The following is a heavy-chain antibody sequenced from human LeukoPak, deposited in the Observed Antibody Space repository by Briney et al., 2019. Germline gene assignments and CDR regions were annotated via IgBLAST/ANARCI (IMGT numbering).Heavy chain of an antibody. CDR2: ISSSGSTI. CDR3: ARDDRLPDY. Sequence: GALSLSCAASGFPFDDYGMSWIRQAPGKGLEWVSYISSSGSTIYYADSVKGRFTISRDNAKNSLYLQMNSLRAEDTAVYYCARDDRLPDYWGQGTLVTVSS. CDR1: GFPFDDYG. V-gene: IGHV3-11*04. D-gene: IGHD2-15*01. J-gene: IGHJ4*02.